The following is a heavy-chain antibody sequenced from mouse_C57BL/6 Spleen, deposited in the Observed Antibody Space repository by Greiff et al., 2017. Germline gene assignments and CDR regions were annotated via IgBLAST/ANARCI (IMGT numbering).Heavy chain of an antibody. CDR2: ISDGGSYT. CDR3: ARDHDGYYVY. V-gene: IGHV5-4*01. J-gene: IGHJ3*01. CDR1: GFTFSSYA. D-gene: IGHD2-3*01. Sequence: EVQRVESGGGLVKPGGSLKLSCAASGFTFSSYAMSWVRQTPEKRLEWVATISDGGSYTYYPDNVKGRFTISRDNAKNNLYLQMSHLKSEDTAMYYCARDHDGYYVYWGQGTLVTVSA.